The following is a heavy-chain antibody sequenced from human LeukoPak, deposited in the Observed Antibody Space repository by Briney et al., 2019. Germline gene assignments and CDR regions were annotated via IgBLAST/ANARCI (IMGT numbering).Heavy chain of an antibody. Sequence: GGSLRLSCAASGFTFSNAWMSWVRQAPGKGLEWVGRIKSKTDGGTTDYAAPVKGRFTISRDDSKNTLYLQMNSLRAEDTAVYYCVRDLKGFWSGWEGDYFDYWGQGNLVTVSS. D-gene: IGHD3-3*01. J-gene: IGHJ4*02. CDR1: GFTFSNAW. V-gene: IGHV3-15*01. CDR3: VRDLKGFWSGWEGDYFDY. CDR2: IKSKTDGGTT.